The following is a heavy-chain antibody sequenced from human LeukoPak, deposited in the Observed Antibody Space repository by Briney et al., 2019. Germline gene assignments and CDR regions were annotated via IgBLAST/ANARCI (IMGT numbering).Heavy chain of an antibody. CDR1: GFTFSSYW. D-gene: IGHD3-10*01. Sequence: RGSLRLSCAASGFTFSSYWMSWVRQAPGKGLEWVANIKQDGSEKYYVDSVKGRFTISRDNAKNSLYLQMNSLRAEDTAVYYCARHMTLGFGELYAFDIWGQGTMVTVSS. J-gene: IGHJ3*02. CDR2: IKQDGSEK. CDR3: ARHMTLGFGELYAFDI. V-gene: IGHV3-7*01.